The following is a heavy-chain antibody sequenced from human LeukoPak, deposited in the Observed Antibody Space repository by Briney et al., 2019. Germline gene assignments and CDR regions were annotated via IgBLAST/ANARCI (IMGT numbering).Heavy chain of an antibody. Sequence: PGGSLRLSCAASGFTFSSYWMSWVRQAPGKGLEWVANIKKDGSDKYYADSVKGRFTISRDNSKNTLYLQMNSLRAEDTAVYYCAKDRTTMMDYYYYYYMDVWGKGTTVTISS. D-gene: IGHD3-22*01. CDR3: AKDRTTMMDYYYYYYMDV. CDR2: IKKDGSDK. J-gene: IGHJ6*03. CDR1: GFTFSSYW. V-gene: IGHV3-7*01.